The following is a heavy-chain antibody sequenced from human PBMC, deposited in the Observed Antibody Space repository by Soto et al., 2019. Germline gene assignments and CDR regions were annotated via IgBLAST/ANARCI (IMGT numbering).Heavy chain of an antibody. V-gene: IGHV3-23*01. CDR2: ISGSGGST. J-gene: IGHJ4*02. Sequence: VSLRLSYAASGFTFSSYAMSWVRQAPGKGLEWVSAISGSGGSTYYADSVKGRFTISRDNSKNTLYLQMNSLRAEDTAVYYCAKDKDLVATLDCFDYWGQGTLVTVSS. CDR1: GFTFSSYA. D-gene: IGHD5-12*01. CDR3: AKDKDLVATLDCFDY.